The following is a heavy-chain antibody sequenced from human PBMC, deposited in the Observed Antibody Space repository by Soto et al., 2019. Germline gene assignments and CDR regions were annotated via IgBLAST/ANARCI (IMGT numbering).Heavy chain of an antibody. CDR3: ARGGWRQIDY. CDR1: GGSISSYY. V-gene: IGHV4-59*08. Sequence: QVQLQESGPGLVKPSETLSLTCTVSGGSISSYYWSWIRQPPGKGLEWIGYIYYSGSTNYNPSLKSRVTISVDTSKNQFSLNLSSVTAADTAVYYCARGGWRQIDYWGQGTLVTVSS. J-gene: IGHJ4*02. D-gene: IGHD3-3*01. CDR2: IYYSGST.